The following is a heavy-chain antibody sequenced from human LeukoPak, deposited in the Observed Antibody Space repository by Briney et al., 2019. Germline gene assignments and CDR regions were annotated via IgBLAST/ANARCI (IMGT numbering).Heavy chain of an antibody. Sequence: GASVKVSCKASGYTFTGYYMHWVRQAPGQGLEWMGWINPNSGGTNYAQKFQGRVTMTRDTSISTAYMELSRLRSDDTAVYYCARGATYCSGGSCYPYYFDYWGQGTLVTVSS. CDR1: GYTFTGYY. CDR2: INPNSGGT. V-gene: IGHV1-2*02. J-gene: IGHJ4*02. D-gene: IGHD2-15*01. CDR3: ARGATYCSGGSCYPYYFDY.